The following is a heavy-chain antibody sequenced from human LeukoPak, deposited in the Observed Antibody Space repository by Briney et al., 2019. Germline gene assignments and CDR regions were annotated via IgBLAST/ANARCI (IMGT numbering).Heavy chain of an antibody. V-gene: IGHV1-3*01. CDR3: ARGYCDTTNCYSYDY. D-gene: IGHD2-2*01. J-gene: IGHJ4*02. CDR1: GYTFTNSA. CDR2: INGGNGNT. Sequence: ASVKVSCKASGYTFTNSALYWVRQAPGERPEWMGWINGGNGNTKYSQDFQGRVTITRDTSASTAYMELSRLRSEDTAVYYCARGYCDTTNCYSYDYWGQGTLVTVSS.